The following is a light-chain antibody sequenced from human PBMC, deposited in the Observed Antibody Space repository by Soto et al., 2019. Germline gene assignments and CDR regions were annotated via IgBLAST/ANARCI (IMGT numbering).Light chain of an antibody. CDR1: QSISSF. J-gene: IGKJ1*01. Sequence: DIQMTQSPSSLSASVGDRVTITCRASQSISSFLNWYQQKPGKAPKLLIYAASSLQSGVPSRFSGSRSETDFTLTITSPQPEDVATYYYQQSYNFPWTFGQGTKVEIK. V-gene: IGKV1-39*01. CDR3: QQSYNFPWT. CDR2: AAS.